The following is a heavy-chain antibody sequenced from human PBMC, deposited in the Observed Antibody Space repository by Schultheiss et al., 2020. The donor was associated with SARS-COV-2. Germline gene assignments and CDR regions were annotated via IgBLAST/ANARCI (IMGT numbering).Heavy chain of an antibody. Sequence: GGSLRLSCAASGFTFSSYGMHWVRQAPGKGLEWVSVIYSGGSTYYADSVKGRFTISRDNAKNSLYLQMNSLRDEDTAVYYCARDLPPLDYWGQGTLVTVSS. J-gene: IGHJ4*02. CDR2: IYSGGST. V-gene: IGHV3-NL1*01. CDR3: ARDLPPLDY. CDR1: GFTFSSYG.